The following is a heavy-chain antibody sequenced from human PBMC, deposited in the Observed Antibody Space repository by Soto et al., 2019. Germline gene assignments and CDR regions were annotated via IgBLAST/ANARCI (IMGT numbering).Heavy chain of an antibody. CDR1: GFTFSSYG. CDR3: AKTHYYGSGSSDY. V-gene: IGHV3-30*18. CDR2: ISYDGSNK. Sequence: GGSLRLSCAASGFTFSSYGMHWVRQAPGKGLEWVAVISYDGSNKYYADSVKGRFTISRDNSKNTLYLQMNSLRAEDTAVYYCAKTHYYGSGSSDYWGQGTLVTVSS. J-gene: IGHJ4*02. D-gene: IGHD3-10*01.